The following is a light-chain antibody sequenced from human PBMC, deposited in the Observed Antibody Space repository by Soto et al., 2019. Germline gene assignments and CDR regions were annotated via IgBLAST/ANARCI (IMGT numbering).Light chain of an antibody. V-gene: IGLV2-23*02. CDR2: EVT. Sequence: QSALTQPASVSGSPGQSITISRTGTSGDVGSYNLVSWYQHHPGKVPKLMISEVTKRPSGVSNRFSGSKSGNTASLTISGLQADDEADYYCSAYAGSGTYVVFGGGTKLTVL. CDR1: SGDVGSYNL. J-gene: IGLJ2*01. CDR3: SAYAGSGTYVV.